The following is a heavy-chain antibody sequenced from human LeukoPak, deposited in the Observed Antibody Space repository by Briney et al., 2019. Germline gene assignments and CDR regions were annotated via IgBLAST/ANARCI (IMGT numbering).Heavy chain of an antibody. CDR1: GFTFSSYG. CDR2: INWNGGST. V-gene: IGHV3-20*04. D-gene: IGHD5-18*01. CDR3: AGARGYSYGYAVDY. Sequence: GGSLRLSCAASGFTFSSYGMHWVRQAPGKGLEWVSGINWNGGSTGYADSVKGRFTISRDNAKNSLYLQMNSLRAEDTALYYCAGARGYSYGYAVDYWGQGTLVTVSS. J-gene: IGHJ4*02.